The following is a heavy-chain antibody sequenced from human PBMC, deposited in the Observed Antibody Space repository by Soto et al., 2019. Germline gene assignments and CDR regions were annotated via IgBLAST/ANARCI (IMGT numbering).Heavy chain of an antibody. J-gene: IGHJ4*02. V-gene: IGHV3-7*04. Sequence: EVQLVESGGGLVQPGGSLRLSCAASGFTFSSYWMSWVRQAPGKGLEWVANIKEDGSERYYVDSVKGRFTISRDNAKNSLDLQRNSLRAEDTAVYYCARATGADKEDYWGQGTLVTVSS. CDR3: ARATGADKEDY. CDR2: IKEDGSER. CDR1: GFTFSSYW. D-gene: IGHD3-10*01.